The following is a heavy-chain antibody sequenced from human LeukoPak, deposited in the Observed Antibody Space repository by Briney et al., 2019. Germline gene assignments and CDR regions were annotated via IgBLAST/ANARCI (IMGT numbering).Heavy chain of an antibody. CDR3: ANRPSYCSSTSCSAY. D-gene: IGHD2-2*01. V-gene: IGHV3-23*01. CDR2: ISGSGGST. CDR1: GFTFSSYA. Sequence: GGSLRLSCAASGFTFSSYAMSWVRQAPGKGLEWVSAISGSGGSTYYADSVKGRFTISRDKSKNTLYLQMNSLRAEDTAVYYCANRPSYCSSTSCSAYWGQGTLVTVSS. J-gene: IGHJ4*02.